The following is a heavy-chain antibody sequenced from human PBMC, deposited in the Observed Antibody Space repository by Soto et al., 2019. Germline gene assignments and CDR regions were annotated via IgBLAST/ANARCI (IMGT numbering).Heavy chain of an antibody. D-gene: IGHD6-13*01. V-gene: IGHV3-33*01. CDR1: GFTFSSYG. J-gene: IGHJ4*02. CDR3: ATVRDGQNIGIAAAVDFHY. Sequence: QVQLVESGGGVVQPGRSLRLSCAASGFTFSSYGMHWVRQAPGKGLEWVAVIWYDGSNKYYAESLKGRFTISIDNSKNTLYLQMNSLRADDTAVYYCATVRDGQNIGIAAAVDFHYWGEGTMVTVSS. CDR2: IWYDGSNK.